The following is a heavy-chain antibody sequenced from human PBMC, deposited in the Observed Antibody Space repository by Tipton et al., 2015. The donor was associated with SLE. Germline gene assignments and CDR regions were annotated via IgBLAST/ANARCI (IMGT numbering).Heavy chain of an antibody. CDR1: GYTFISYD. J-gene: IGHJ4*02. Sequence: QSGAEMKKPGASVKVSCKASGYTFISYDINWVRQAPGQGLEWMGWMNPDTDQTGYAQKFQGRVTMTRDSSISTAYMELSSLRSDDTAVYYCSRSGDLDFWGQGTQVTVSS. D-gene: IGHD7-27*01. V-gene: IGHV1-8*01. CDR3: SRSGDLDF. CDR2: MNPDTDQT.